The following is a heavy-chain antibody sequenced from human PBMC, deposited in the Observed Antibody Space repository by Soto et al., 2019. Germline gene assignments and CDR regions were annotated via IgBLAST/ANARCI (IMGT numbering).Heavy chain of an antibody. V-gene: IGHV3-23*01. D-gene: IGHD2-8*01. J-gene: IGHJ5*02. Sequence: GGSLRLSCAASGFTFSSYAMSWVRQAPGKGLEWVSTITGGADNTHYADSVKGRFTISRDNSKNTLSLQMNSLRVEDTAVYYCARDYTNFWFDPWGQGTLVTVSS. CDR2: ITGGADNT. CDR3: ARDYTNFWFDP. CDR1: GFTFSSYA.